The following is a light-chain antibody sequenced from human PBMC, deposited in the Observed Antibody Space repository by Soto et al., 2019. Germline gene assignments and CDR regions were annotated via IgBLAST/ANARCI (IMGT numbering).Light chain of an antibody. J-gene: IGKJ5*01. V-gene: IGKV1-39*01. CDR2: AAS. CDR1: QNIRLY. Sequence: DIQMTQSPSSLSASVGDRVTITCRASQNIRLYLNWYQQKPGKAPKIXIYAASSFQSGVPSRFSGSGSGTDCTLTISSLQPEDVATYCCQQSYSAIITFGQGTRLEIK. CDR3: QQSYSAIIT.